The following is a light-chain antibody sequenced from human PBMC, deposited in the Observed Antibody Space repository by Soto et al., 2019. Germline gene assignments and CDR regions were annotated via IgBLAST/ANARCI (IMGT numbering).Light chain of an antibody. V-gene: IGKV3-11*01. CDR2: DAA. CDR3: HQRNK. J-gene: IGKJ5*01. CDR1: QSVSSY. Sequence: DIVLTQSPATLSLFPGERAPLSCRASQSVSSYLAWYQQKPGQAPRLLIYDAANRATGIPARIGGSRSGTDFTLTISSLEPEDFGVYFCHQRNKFGQGTRLEI.